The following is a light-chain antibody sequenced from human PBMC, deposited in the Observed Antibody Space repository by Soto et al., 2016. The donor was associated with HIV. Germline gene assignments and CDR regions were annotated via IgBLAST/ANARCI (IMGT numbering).Light chain of an antibody. V-gene: IGKV1-5*03. Sequence: DIQMTQSPSTLSASVGDRVTITCRASQSISSWLAWYQQKPGKAPKLLIYKASSLESGVPSRFSGSGSGTEFTLTISSLQPDDFATYYCQQYNSYCLLTFDGR. CDR2: KAS. CDR3: QQYNSYCLLT. CDR1: QSISSW. J-gene: IGKJ4*02.